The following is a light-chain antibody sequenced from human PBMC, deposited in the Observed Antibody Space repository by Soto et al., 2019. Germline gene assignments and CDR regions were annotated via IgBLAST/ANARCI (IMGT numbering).Light chain of an antibody. CDR1: QGLLHSNGDTF. Sequence: DVVMTQSPLSLPVTLGQPASISSRSSQGLLHSNGDTFLSWFQQRPGQSPRRLIYQVSNRDSGVPDRFSGSGSGTDFTLTISRVEAEDGGIYYCMQGTHWPYTFGQGTKLEI. CDR3: MQGTHWPYT. V-gene: IGKV2-30*02. J-gene: IGKJ2*01. CDR2: QVS.